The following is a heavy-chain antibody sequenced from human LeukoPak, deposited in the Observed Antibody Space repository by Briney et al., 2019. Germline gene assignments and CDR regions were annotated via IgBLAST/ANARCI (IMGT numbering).Heavy chain of an antibody. J-gene: IGHJ5*02. Sequence: ASVKVSCKVSGYTLTELSMHWVRQAPGKGLEWMGGFDPEDGEIIYAQKFQGRVTMTEDTSTDTAYMELSSLRSEDTAVYYCATGDSSGWYNWFDPWGQGTLVTVSS. CDR2: FDPEDGEI. D-gene: IGHD6-19*01. CDR1: GYTLTELS. CDR3: ATGDSSGWYNWFDP. V-gene: IGHV1-24*01.